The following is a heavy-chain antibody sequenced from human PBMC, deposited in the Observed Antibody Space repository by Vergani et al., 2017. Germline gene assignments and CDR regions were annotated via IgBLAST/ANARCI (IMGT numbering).Heavy chain of an antibody. Sequence: EVRLVESGGGLIPPGRSLRLSCAGSGFTFQDHALHWVRQTPGRGLEWVSGISWNSGRTAYADSVKGRFTISRDNAKRSLYLQMNSLRVDDTAFYYCAKDFRTRVTTLDYYYMDVWGKGTAVTVSS. CDR2: ISWNSGRT. D-gene: IGHD1-1*01. CDR3: AKDFRTRVTTLDYYYMDV. CDR1: GFTFQDHA. J-gene: IGHJ6*03. V-gene: IGHV3-9*01.